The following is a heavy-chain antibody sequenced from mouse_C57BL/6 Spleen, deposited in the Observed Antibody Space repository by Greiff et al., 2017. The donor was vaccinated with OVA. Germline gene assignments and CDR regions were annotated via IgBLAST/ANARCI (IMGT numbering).Heavy chain of an antibody. D-gene: IGHD4-1*01. CDR2: ISSGGSYT. J-gene: IGHJ3*01. V-gene: IGHV5-6*01. CDR1: GFTFSSYG. Sequence: EVKVVESGGDLVKPGGSLKLSCAASGFTFSSYGMSWVRQTPDKRLEWVATISSGGSYTYYPDSVKGRFTISRDNAKNTLYLQMSSLKSEDTAMYYCASLTGTRTYWGQGTLVTVSA. CDR3: ASLTGTRTY.